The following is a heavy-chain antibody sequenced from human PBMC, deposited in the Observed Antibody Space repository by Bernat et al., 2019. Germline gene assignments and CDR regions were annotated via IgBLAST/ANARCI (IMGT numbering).Heavy chain of an antibody. V-gene: IGHV3-33*01. CDR2: IWYDGSNK. CDR1: GFTFISYG. CDR3: ARGGSSSWYDAFDI. D-gene: IGHD6-13*01. J-gene: IGHJ3*02. Sequence: QVQLVESGGGVVQPGRSLRLSCAASGFTFISYGMHWVRQAPGKGLEWVEVIWYDGSNKYYADSVKGRFTISRDNSKNTLYLQMNSLRAEDTAVYYCARGGSSSWYDAFDIWGQGTMVTVSS.